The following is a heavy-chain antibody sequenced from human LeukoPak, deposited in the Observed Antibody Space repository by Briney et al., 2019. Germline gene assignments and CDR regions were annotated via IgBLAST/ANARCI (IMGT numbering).Heavy chain of an antibody. CDR1: GLTFSSYA. J-gene: IGHJ6*03. CDR3: AKDLRYCSSTSCYYYYYYYMDV. Sequence: GGSLRLSCAASGLTFSSYAMTWVRQAPGKGLEWVSAISAGSASIFYADSVKGRFTISRDNSKNTLYLQMNSLRAEDTAVYYCAKDLRYCSSTSCYYYYYYYMDVWGKGTTVTVSS. CDR2: ISAGSASI. D-gene: IGHD2-2*01. V-gene: IGHV3-23*01.